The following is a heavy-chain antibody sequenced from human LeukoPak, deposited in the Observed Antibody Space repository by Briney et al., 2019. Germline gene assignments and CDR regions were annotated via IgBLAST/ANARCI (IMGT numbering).Heavy chain of an antibody. CDR3: AKDSRGYQDYFDY. J-gene: IGHJ4*02. CDR1: GFTFSSYG. CDR2: ISGSGGST. D-gene: IGHD3-22*01. V-gene: IGHV3-23*01. Sequence: GGSLRLSCAASGFTFSSYGMSWVRQAPGKGLEWVSVISGSGGSTYYAASVKGRFTISRDNSKNTLYLQMNSLRAEDTAVYYCAKDSRGYQDYFDYWGQGTQVTVSS.